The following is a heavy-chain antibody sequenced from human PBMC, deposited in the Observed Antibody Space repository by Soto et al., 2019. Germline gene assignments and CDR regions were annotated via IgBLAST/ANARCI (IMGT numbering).Heavy chain of an antibody. J-gene: IGHJ4*02. V-gene: IGHV1-46*01. CDR2: INPHTGRT. CDR3: ARGTYGDIDY. Sequence: QVQLVQSGTEVKKPGASVKVSCKASGYTFTTYNIHWVRQGPGHGLEWMGIINPHTGRTSYSQNFXCSVTITRDTSTSTVYMAVSSLRSADTAMYYCARGTYGDIDYWGQGTLVSVSS. CDR1: GYTFTTYN. D-gene: IGHD4-17*01.